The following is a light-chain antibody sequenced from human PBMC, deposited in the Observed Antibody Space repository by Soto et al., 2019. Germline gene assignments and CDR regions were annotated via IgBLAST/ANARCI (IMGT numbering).Light chain of an antibody. J-gene: IGLJ1*01. CDR3: AAWDDSLSGGV. CDR1: SSNIGSNY. Sequence: QTVVTQPPSASGTPGQRVTISCSGSSSNIGSNYVYWYQQLPGTAPKLLIYRNNQRPSGVPDRFSGSQSGTSGSLAISGLRSEDEADYYCAAWDDSLSGGVFGTGTKVTVL. CDR2: RNN. V-gene: IGLV1-47*01.